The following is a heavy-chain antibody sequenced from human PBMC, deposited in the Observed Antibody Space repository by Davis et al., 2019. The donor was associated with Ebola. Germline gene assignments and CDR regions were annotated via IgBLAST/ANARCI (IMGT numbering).Heavy chain of an antibody. CDR1: GGSFSGYY. Sequence: PSETLSLTCAVYGGSFSGYYWSWIRQPPGKGLEWIGEINHSGSTNYNPSLKSRVTISVDTSKNQFSLKLSSVTAADTAVYYCAPRGRNRGRFDPWGQGTLVTVSS. CDR3: APRGRNRGRFDP. CDR2: INHSGST. J-gene: IGHJ5*02. V-gene: IGHV4-34*01. D-gene: IGHD1-14*01.